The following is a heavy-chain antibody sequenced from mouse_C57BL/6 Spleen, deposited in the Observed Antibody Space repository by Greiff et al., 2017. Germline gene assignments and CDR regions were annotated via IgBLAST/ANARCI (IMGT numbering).Heavy chain of an antibody. J-gene: IGHJ2*01. D-gene: IGHD1-1*01. V-gene: IGHV1-4*01. CDR1: GYTFTSYT. CDR3: ARFPGSLYYFDY. CDR2: INPSSGYT. Sequence: QVQLKESGAELARPGASVKMSCKASGYTFTSYTMHWVKQRPGQGLEWIGYINPSSGYTKYNQKFKDKATLTADKSSSTAYMQLSSLTSEDSAVYYCARFPGSLYYFDYWGQGTTLTVSS.